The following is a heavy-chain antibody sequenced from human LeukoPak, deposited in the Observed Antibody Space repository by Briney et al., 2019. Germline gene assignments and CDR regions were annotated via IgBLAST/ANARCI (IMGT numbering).Heavy chain of an antibody. CDR2: ISWDGGTT. CDR1: GFIFSSFG. CDR3: AKDIGGSYYGNFDY. J-gene: IGHJ4*02. V-gene: IGHV3-43*01. D-gene: IGHD1-26*01. Sequence: GRSLRLSCAASGFIFSSFGIHWVRQVPGKGLEWVSLISWDGGTTYYADSVKGRFTISRDNSKNSLYLQMNSLRTEDTALYYCAKDIGGSYYGNFDYWGQGTLVTVSS.